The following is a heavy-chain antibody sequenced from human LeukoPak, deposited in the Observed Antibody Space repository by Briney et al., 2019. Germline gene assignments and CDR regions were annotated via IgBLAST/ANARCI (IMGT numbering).Heavy chain of an antibody. CDR2: ISGSGGST. CDR3: VYDSSGYPTPAFDY. Sequence: GGSLRLSCAASGFTFSSYAMSWVRQAPGKGLEWVSAISGSGGSTYYADSVKGRFTISRDNSKHTLYLQMNSLRAEDTAVYYCVYDSSGYPTPAFDYWGQGTLVTVSS. V-gene: IGHV3-23*01. J-gene: IGHJ4*02. CDR1: GFTFSSYA. D-gene: IGHD3-22*01.